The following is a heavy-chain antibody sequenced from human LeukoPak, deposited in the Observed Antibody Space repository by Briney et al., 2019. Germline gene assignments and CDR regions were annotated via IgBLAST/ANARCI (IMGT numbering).Heavy chain of an antibody. J-gene: IGHJ3*02. V-gene: IGHV3-21*01. CDR1: GGSISSSSYY. CDR2: ISSSSSYI. D-gene: IGHD2-2*01. CDR3: AREYCSSTSCYQIADDAFDI. Sequence: PSETLSLTCTVSGGSISSSSYYWGWVRQAPGKGLEWVSSISSSSSYIYYADSVKGRFTISRDNAKNSLYLQMNSLRAEDTAVYYCAREYCSSTSCYQIADDAFDIWGQGTMVTVSS.